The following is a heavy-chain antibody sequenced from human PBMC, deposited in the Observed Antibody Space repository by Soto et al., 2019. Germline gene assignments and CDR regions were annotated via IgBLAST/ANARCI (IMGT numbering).Heavy chain of an antibody. D-gene: IGHD2-21*01. V-gene: IGHV3-23*01. CDR2: LSNSGGAR. Sequence: TGGSLRLSCAASGFTFSIYAMSWVRQAPGKGLEWVAALSNSGGARFYADSVKGRFTISRDNSKNTVFLQMSSLRAEDTAVYFCAKLVESATNIWGQGTMVTVSS. CDR1: GFTFSIYA. CDR3: AKLVESATNI. J-gene: IGHJ3*02.